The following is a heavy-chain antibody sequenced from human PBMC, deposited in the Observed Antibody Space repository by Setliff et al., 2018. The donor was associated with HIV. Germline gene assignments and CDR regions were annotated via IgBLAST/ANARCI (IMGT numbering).Heavy chain of an antibody. J-gene: IGHJ1*01. CDR2: IYCSGGT. CDR3: ARVNGYYDSWSGPAGYFQP. CDR1: GGSISSSSYY. V-gene: IGHV4-39*01. Sequence: SETLSLTCTVSGGSISSSSYYWAWIRQPPGKGLEWIGNIYCSGGTYYNPSLKSRGAMSVDTSKNQFSLRLSSVTAADTAVYYCARVNGYYDSWSGPAGYFQPWGQGTLVTVSS. D-gene: IGHD3-3*01.